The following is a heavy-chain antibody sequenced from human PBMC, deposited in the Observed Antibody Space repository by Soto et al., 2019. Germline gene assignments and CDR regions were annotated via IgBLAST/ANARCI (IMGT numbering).Heavy chain of an antibody. CDR2: ISWNSGSI. CDR3: AKTAMATSYYYYYYYMDV. Sequence: GGSLRLSCAASGFTFDDYAMHWVRQAPGKGLEWVSGISWNSGSIGYADSVKGRFTISRGNAKNSLYLQMNSLRAEDTALYYCAKTAMATSYYYYYYYMDVWGKGTTVTVSS. J-gene: IGHJ6*03. D-gene: IGHD5-18*01. CDR1: GFTFDDYA. V-gene: IGHV3-9*01.